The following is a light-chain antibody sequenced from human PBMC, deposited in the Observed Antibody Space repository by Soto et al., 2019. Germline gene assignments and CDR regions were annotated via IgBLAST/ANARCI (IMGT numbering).Light chain of an antibody. V-gene: IGKV1-39*01. CDR3: QQAYNIPYT. CDR2: AAS. Sequence: DIPMTQSPSSLSASVGDNVTITCRASHSISTYSNWYQQKPGKPPNVLIYAASNLQSGVPSRFSGSGSGTDFTLTVNSLQLDDVATYYCQQAYNIPYTFGQGTKLEIK. J-gene: IGKJ2*01. CDR1: HSISTY.